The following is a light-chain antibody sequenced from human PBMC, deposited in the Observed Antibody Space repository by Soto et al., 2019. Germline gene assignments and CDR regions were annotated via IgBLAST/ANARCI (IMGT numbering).Light chain of an antibody. CDR2: EVI. CDR3: CSYAGSNNFVV. V-gene: IGLV2-23*02. CDR1: SSDVGSYNL. J-gene: IGLJ2*01. Sequence: HSALTQPASVSGSPGQSITISCTGTSSDVGSYNLVSWYQQHPGKAPKLMIYEVIKRPSGVSNRFSGSKSDTTASLTISGLQAEDEADYYCCSYAGSNNFVVFGGGTKVTVL.